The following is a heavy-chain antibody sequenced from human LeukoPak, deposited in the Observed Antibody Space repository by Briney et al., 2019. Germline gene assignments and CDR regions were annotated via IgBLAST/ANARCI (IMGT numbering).Heavy chain of an antibody. Sequence: GGSLRLSCAASGFTFSSYAMHWVRQAPGKGLEWVAVISYDGSNKYYADSVKGRFTISRDNSKNTLYLQMNSLRAEDTAVYYCARWGASFDYWGQGTLVTVSS. D-gene: IGHD1-26*01. V-gene: IGHV3-30-3*01. CDR1: GFTFSSYA. CDR2: ISYDGSNK. J-gene: IGHJ4*02. CDR3: ARWGASFDY.